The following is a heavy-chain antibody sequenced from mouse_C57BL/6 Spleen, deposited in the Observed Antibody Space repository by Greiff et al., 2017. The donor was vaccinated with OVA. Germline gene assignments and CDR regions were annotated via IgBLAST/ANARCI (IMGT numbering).Heavy chain of an antibody. CDR1: GYTFTSYW. Sequence: QVQLQQPGAELVKPGASVKMSCKASGYTFTSYWITWVKQRPGQGLEWIGDIYPGSGSTKYTEKFKSKATLTVDTSSSTAYLQLSSLTSEDSAVYYCARSGGRGYWYFDVWGTGTTVTVSS. J-gene: IGHJ1*03. CDR3: ARSGGRGYWYFDV. D-gene: IGHD3-1*01. V-gene: IGHV1-55*01. CDR2: IYPGSGST.